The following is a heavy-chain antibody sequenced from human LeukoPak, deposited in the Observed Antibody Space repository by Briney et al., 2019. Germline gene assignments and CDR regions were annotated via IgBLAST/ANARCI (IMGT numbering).Heavy chain of an antibody. CDR2: IYPGDSDN. V-gene: IGHV5-51*01. D-gene: IGHD3-10*02. Sequence: GEFLETSREGSGNRFTNYWIGLVRQMAGKGVELVGIIYPGDSDNRLRTFYEGQITSSVDKSISTAYVQWSSQKASDTAMYFGARLGNQYGVFENFRIDYWGQGTPVTVSS. J-gene: IGHJ4*02. CDR3: ARLGNQYGVFENFRIDY. CDR1: GNRFTNYW.